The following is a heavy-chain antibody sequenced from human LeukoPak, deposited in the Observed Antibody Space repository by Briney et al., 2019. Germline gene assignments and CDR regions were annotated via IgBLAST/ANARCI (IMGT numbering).Heavy chain of an antibody. J-gene: IGHJ6*04. CDR2: MIPIFGTA. Sequence: SSVKVSCKACGGTFSSYAISWVRQAPGQGLDWMGVMIPIFGTANYAQKFQGRVTITADESTSTAYMELSSLRSEDTAVYYCARDQPVRSIVVVPAAMGDDYYYGMDVWGKGTTVTVSS. D-gene: IGHD2-2*01. CDR1: GGTFSSYA. V-gene: IGHV1-69*01. CDR3: ARDQPVRSIVVVPAAMGDDYYYGMDV.